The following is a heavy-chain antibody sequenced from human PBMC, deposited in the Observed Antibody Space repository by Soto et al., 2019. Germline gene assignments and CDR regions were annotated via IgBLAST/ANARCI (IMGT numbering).Heavy chain of an antibody. J-gene: IGHJ4*02. CDR1: GFTFSSYS. CDR2: ISSSSSTI. CDR3: ARDAYYYDSSGYYYGPCFDY. D-gene: IGHD3-22*01. V-gene: IGHV3-48*02. Sequence: PGGSLRLSCAASGFTFSSYSMNWVRQAPGKGLEWVSYISSSSSTIYYADSVKGRLTISRDNAKNSLYLQMNSLRDEDTAVYYCARDAYYYDSSGYYYGPCFDYWGQGTLVTVSS.